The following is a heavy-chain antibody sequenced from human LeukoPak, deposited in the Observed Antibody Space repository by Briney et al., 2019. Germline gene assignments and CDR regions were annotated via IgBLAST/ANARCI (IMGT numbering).Heavy chain of an antibody. CDR3: ARGQGLRLWDY. J-gene: IGHJ4*02. Sequence: GSSVKVSCKASGGTFSSYAISWVRQAPGQGLEWMGGIIPIFGTANYAQKFQGRVTITTDESTSTAYMELRSLRSDDAAVYYCARGQGLRLWDYWGQGTLVTVSS. CDR2: IIPIFGTA. V-gene: IGHV1-69*05. CDR1: GGTFSSYA. D-gene: IGHD5-12*01.